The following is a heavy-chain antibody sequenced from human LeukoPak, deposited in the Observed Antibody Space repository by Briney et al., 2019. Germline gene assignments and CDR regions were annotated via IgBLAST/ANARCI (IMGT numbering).Heavy chain of an antibody. V-gene: IGHV1-18*01. J-gene: IGHJ4*02. CDR2: ISGYNGNT. Sequence: ASVKVSCKASGYTFTSYGISWVRQAPGQGLEWMGWISGYNGNTNYAQKFQGRVTMTTDTSTSTAYMELRSLRSDDTAVYYCARRIMYYDFWSGSYFDSWGQGTLVTVSS. CDR1: GYTFTSYG. CDR3: ARRIMYYDFWSGSYFDS. D-gene: IGHD3-3*01.